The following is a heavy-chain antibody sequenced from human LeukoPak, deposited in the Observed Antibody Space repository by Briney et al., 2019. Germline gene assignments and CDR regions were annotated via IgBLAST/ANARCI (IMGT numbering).Heavy chain of an antibody. CDR2: MNPNSGNT. J-gene: IGHJ3*02. V-gene: IGHV1-8*03. CDR3: VRGPRYYDDSGFHYGVFDI. D-gene: IGHD3-22*01. CDR1: GYTFTSYD. Sequence: ASVKVSCKASGYTFTSYDINWVRQATGQGLEWMGWMNPNSGNTGYAQKFQGRVTITRNTSISTAYMELSSLRSEDTAVYYCVRGPRYYDDSGFHYGVFDIWGQGTVVTVSS.